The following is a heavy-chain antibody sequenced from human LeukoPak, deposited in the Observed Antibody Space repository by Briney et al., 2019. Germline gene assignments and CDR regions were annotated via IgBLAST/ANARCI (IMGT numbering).Heavy chain of an antibody. V-gene: IGHV4-39*01. Sequence: PSETLSLTCTVSGGSISSSSYYWGWIRQPPGKGLEWIGSIYYSGSTYYNPSLKSRVTISVGTSKNQFSLKLSSVTAADTAVYYCARRYYYDSSLFDYWGQGTLVTVSS. CDR3: ARRYYYDSSLFDY. CDR2: IYYSGST. J-gene: IGHJ4*02. D-gene: IGHD3-22*01. CDR1: GGSISSSSYY.